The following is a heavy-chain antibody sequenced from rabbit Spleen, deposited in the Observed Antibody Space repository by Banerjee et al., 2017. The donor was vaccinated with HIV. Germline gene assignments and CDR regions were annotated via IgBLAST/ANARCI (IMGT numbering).Heavy chain of an antibody. V-gene: IGHV1S40*01. J-gene: IGHJ6*01. CDR2: NYTGNVTT. Sequence: QQLVESGGGLVKPGASLTLTCTASGFDFSRGYDTCWVRQIPGKGLERIGCNYTGNVTTYYASWAIGRFPISKTASPTVTLLMPSVTGAVTVLYFCARDTGSSFSSYSMYLWGQATWVTVS. CDR1: GFDFSRGYD. D-gene: IGHD8-1*01. CDR3: ARDTGSSFSSYSMYL.